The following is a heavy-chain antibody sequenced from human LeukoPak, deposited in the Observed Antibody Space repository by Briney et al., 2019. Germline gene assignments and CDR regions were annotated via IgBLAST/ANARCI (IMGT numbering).Heavy chain of an antibody. V-gene: IGHV1-69*04. D-gene: IGHD3-16*01. CDR2: IIPILGIA. Sequence: SVKVSCKASGGTFSSYAISWVRQAPGQGLEWMGRIIPILGIANYAQKFQGRVTITADKSTSIAYMELSSLRSEDTAVYYCARVSGGHYYYYGMDVWGQGTTVTVSS. J-gene: IGHJ6*02. CDR1: GGTFSSYA. CDR3: ARVSGGHYYYYGMDV.